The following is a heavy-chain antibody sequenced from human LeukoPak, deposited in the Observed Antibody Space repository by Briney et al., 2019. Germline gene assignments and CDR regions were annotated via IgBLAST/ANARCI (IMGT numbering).Heavy chain of an antibody. CDR2: IYYSGST. D-gene: IGHD6-19*01. CDR1: GGSISSYY. V-gene: IGHV4-59*08. CDR3: ARLVAGTRGMDV. Sequence: SSETLSLTCTVSGGSISSYYWSWIRQPPGKGLEWIGYIYYSGSTNYNPSLKSRVTISVDTSKNQFSLKLSSVTAADTAVYYCARLVAGTRGMDVWGQGTTVTVSS. J-gene: IGHJ6*02.